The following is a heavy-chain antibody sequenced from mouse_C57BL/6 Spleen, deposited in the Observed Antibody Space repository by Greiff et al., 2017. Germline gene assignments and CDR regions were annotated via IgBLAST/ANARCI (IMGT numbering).Heavy chain of an antibody. D-gene: IGHD1-1*01. CDR2: IYPGNSDT. CDR1: GYTFTSYW. V-gene: IGHV1-5*01. CDR3: TRRDYYGSSYVYYAMDY. Sequence: VHVKQSGTVLARPGASVKMSCKTSGYTFTSYWMHWVKQRPGQGLEWIGAIYPGNSDTSYNQKFKGKAKLTAVTAASTAYMELSSLTNEDSAVYYCTRRDYYGSSYVYYAMDYWGQGTSVTVSS. J-gene: IGHJ4*01.